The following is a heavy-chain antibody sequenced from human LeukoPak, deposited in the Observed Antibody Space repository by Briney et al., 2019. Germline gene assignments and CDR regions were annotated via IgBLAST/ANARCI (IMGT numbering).Heavy chain of an antibody. CDR3: ARGGSAWLRVPFDY. V-gene: IGHV4-59*01. J-gene: IGHJ4*02. CDR1: GGSISSYY. Sequence: SETLSLTCTVSGGSISSYYWSWIRQPPGKGLEWIGYIYYSGSTNYNPSLKSRVTISVDTSKNQFSLKLSSVTAADTAVYYCARGGSAWLRVPFDYWGQGTLVTVSS. CDR2: IYYSGST. D-gene: IGHD5-12*01.